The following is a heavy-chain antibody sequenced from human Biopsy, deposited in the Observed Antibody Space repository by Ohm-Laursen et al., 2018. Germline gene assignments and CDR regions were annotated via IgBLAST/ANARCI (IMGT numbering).Heavy chain of an antibody. CDR1: AGSIKSYY. V-gene: IGHV4-59*07. J-gene: IGHJ4*02. CDR3: ARLTGDPYY. D-gene: IGHD7-27*01. Sequence: SHTLSLTSTVSAGSIKSYYWNWIRQSPGKGLEWIGFIYYTGHTNYNPSLKSRATISVDTSKNQFSLKVISVTAADTAVYYCARLTGDPYYWGQGILVTVSS. CDR2: IYYTGHT.